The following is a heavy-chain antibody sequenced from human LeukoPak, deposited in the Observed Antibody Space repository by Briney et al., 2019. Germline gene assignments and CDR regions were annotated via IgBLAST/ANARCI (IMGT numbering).Heavy chain of an antibody. J-gene: IGHJ1*01. V-gene: IGHV1-2*02. CDR3: ARTRGGYSYGYPGYFQH. CDR2: INPNSGGT. D-gene: IGHD5-18*01. CDR1: GYTFTVYY. Sequence: GASVKVSCKVSGYTFTVYYMHWVRQAPGQGLEWLGWINPNSGGTNYAQNFQGRVTMTRDTSISTAYMELSRLTSDDTAVYYCARTRGGYSYGYPGYFQHWGQGTLVTVSS.